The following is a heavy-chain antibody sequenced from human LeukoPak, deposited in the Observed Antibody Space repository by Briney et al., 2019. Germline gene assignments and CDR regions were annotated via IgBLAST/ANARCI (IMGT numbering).Heavy chain of an antibody. V-gene: IGHV3-9*01. CDR1: GFTFDDYA. Sequence: PGRSLRLSCAASGFTFDDYAMHWVRQAPGKGLEWVSGISWNSGSIGYADSVKGRFTISRDNAKNSLYLQMNSLRAEDTAVYYCARAKWVVAAKADYFDYWGQGTLVTVSS. D-gene: IGHD2-15*01. J-gene: IGHJ4*02. CDR2: ISWNSGSI. CDR3: ARAKWVVAAKADYFDY.